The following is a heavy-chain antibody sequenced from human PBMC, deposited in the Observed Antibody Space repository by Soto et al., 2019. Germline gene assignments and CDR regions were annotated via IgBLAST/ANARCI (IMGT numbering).Heavy chain of an antibody. Sequence: EVRLLESGGGFVQPGESLRLSCAASGFTFATYGMSWVRQAPGKGLQWLLGITGSGGSTYYADSVKGRFSISRDNSKSTLYLQMNSPRVEDTAVYYCAKLRGSTYGSEDYWGQGTLVTVSS. D-gene: IGHD3-10*01. CDR2: ITGSGGST. CDR1: GFTFATYG. J-gene: IGHJ4*02. V-gene: IGHV3-23*01. CDR3: AKLRGSTYGSEDY.